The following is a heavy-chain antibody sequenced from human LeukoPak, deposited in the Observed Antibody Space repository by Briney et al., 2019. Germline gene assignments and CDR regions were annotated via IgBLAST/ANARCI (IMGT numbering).Heavy chain of an antibody. D-gene: IGHD1/OR15-1a*01. V-gene: IGHV3-30*18. CDR2: ISYDGGNK. Sequence: GGSLRLSCAASGFTFSSYGMHWVRQAPGKGLEWVAVISYDGGNKYYADSVKGRFTISRDNSKNTLYLQMNSLRGEDTAVYYCAKGTKPVMTIPDYWGQGILVTVSS. CDR1: GFTFSSYG. J-gene: IGHJ4*02. CDR3: AKGTKPVMTIPDY.